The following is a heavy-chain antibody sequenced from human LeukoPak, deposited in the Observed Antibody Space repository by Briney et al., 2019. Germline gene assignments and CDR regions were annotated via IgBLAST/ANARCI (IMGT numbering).Heavy chain of an antibody. Sequence: SETLSLTCTVSGGSISSYYWSWIRQPAGKGLEWIGRIYTSGSTNYNPSLKSRVTMSVDTSKNQFSLKLSSVTAADTAVYYCARRRIVVVPAARNWFDPWGQGTLVTVSS. CDR2: IYTSGST. CDR3: ARRRIVVVPAARNWFDP. V-gene: IGHV4-4*07. J-gene: IGHJ5*02. D-gene: IGHD2-2*01. CDR1: GGSISSYY.